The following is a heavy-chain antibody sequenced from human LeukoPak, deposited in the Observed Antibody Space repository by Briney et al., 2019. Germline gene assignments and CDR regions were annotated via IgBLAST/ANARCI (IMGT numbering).Heavy chain of an antibody. D-gene: IGHD3-10*01. CDR1: GYTFTSYG. CDR2: ISAYNGNT. J-gene: IGHJ6*03. Sequence: ASVKVSCKASGYTFTSYGISWVRQAPGQGLEWMGWISAYNGNTNYAQKFQGRVTMTRDTSISTAYMELSRLRSDDTAVYYCARVSGSGSYYMDVWGKGTTVTVSS. CDR3: ARVSGSGSYYMDV. V-gene: IGHV1-18*01.